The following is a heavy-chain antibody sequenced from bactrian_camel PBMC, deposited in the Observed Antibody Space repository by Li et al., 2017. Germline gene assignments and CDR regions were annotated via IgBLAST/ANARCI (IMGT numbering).Heavy chain of an antibody. V-gene: IGHV3-1*01. Sequence: VQLVESGGGAAQPGGSVTLSCTAAGFNFRSFAMGWLRSRPGEAMEWVADISATGATTDDDASVKGRFTIWRDNAKNTLYLQLNNLKTEDTAMYYCTRGRGRAGPAGSSDYWAEETEDSV. J-gene: IGHJ4*01. D-gene: IGHD2*01. CDR2: ISATGATT. CDR1: GFNFRSFA. CDR3: TRGRGRAGPAGSSDY.